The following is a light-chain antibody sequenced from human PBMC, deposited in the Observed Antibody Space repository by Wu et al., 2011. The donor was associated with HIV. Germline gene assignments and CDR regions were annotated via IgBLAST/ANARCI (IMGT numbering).Light chain of an antibody. CDR1: QNVRSNY. Sequence: EGVLTQSPVTLSLSPGERATLSCRASQNVRSNYLAWYQQKPGQAPRLLISGASRRATGFPDRFSGSGSGTDFTLTISRLDPEDFAVYYCQHYGNSPYTFGQGTKLEIK. CDR3: QHYGNSPYT. V-gene: IGKV3-20*01. CDR2: GAS. J-gene: IGKJ2*01.